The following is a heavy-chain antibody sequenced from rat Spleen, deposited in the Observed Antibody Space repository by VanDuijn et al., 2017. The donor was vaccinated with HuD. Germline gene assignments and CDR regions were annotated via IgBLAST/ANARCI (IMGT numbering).Heavy chain of an antibody. J-gene: IGHJ2*01. Sequence: EVQLVESGGGLVQPGRSLKLSCVASGFTFNNYWMTWIRQAPGKGLEWVASITNTGGSTYYPDSVKGRFTISRDNAKSTLYLQMNSLRSEDTATYYCTRDRNYGSYAPYYFDYWGQGVMVTVSS. CDR1: GFTFNNYW. D-gene: IGHD1-3*01. V-gene: IGHV5-31*01. CDR3: TRDRNYGSYAPYYFDY. CDR2: ITNTGGST.